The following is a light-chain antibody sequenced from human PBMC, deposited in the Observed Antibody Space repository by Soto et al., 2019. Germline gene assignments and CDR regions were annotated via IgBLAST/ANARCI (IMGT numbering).Light chain of an antibody. Sequence: LTQPASVSGSPGQSITIPCTGTSSDVGGYDYVSWYQQHPGKAPKLMIYHVSNRLSGVSYRFSGSKSGNTASLTISGLQAEDEADYYCISYTTRSTYVFGTGTKVTVL. J-gene: IGLJ1*01. CDR2: HVS. V-gene: IGLV2-14*01. CDR1: SSDVGGYDY. CDR3: ISYTTRSTYV.